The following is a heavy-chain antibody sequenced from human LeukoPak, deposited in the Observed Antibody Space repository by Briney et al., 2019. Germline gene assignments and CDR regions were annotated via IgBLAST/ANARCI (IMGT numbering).Heavy chain of an antibody. D-gene: IGHD5-18*01. CDR1: GYTFTSYG. V-gene: IGHV1-18*01. Sequence: ASVKVSCKASGYTFTSYGISWVRQAPGQGLEWMGWISAYNGNTNYAQKLQGRVTMTTDTSTSTAYMELRSLRSDDTAVYYCARVDTAMVHYYYYMDVWGEGTTVTVSS. J-gene: IGHJ6*03. CDR2: ISAYNGNT. CDR3: ARVDTAMVHYYYYMDV.